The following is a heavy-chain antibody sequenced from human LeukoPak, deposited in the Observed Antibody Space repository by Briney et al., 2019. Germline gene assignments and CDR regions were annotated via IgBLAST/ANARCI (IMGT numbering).Heavy chain of an antibody. CDR3: AKVGVVKLFYYYMDV. V-gene: IGHV3-9*01. CDR2: ISWNSGSI. D-gene: IGHD3-22*01. Sequence: HPGGSLRLSCAASGFTFDDYAMHWVRQAPGKGLEWVSGISWNSGSIGYADSVKGRFTISRDNAKNSLYLQMNSLRAEDTALYYCAKVGVVKLFYYYMDVWGKGTTVTVSS. CDR1: GFTFDDYA. J-gene: IGHJ6*03.